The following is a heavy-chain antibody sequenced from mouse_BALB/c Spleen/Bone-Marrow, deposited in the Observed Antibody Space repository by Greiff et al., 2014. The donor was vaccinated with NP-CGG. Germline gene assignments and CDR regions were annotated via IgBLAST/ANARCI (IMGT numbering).Heavy chain of an antibody. V-gene: IGHV1-82*01. D-gene: IGHD2-4*01. Sequence: VKLVESGPELVKPGASVKISCKASGYAFSSSWMNWVKQRPGQGLEWIGRIYPGDGDTNYNGKFKGKATLTADKSSSTAYMQLSSLASVDSAVYFCARSGYDYGNYWGQGTTLTVPS. CDR2: IYPGDGDT. J-gene: IGHJ2*01. CDR3: ARSGYDYGNY. CDR1: GYAFSSSW.